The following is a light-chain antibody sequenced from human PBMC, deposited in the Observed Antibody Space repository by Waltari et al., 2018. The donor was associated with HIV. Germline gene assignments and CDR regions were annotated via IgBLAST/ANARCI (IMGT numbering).Light chain of an antibody. CDR3: SSYTSISTPYV. Sequence: QSALTQPASVSGSPGQSITISCTGTSSDVGGYKYVSWYQQHPGKAPKLMIYEVNNRPSGVSNRFSGSKSGNTASLTISGLQAEDEADYYCSSYTSISTPYVFGTGTKVTVL. CDR2: EVN. V-gene: IGLV2-14*01. J-gene: IGLJ1*01. CDR1: SSDVGGYKY.